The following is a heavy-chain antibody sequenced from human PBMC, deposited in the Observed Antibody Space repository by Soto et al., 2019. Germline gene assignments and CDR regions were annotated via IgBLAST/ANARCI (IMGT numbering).Heavy chain of an antibody. Sequence: SETLSLTCTVSGDSISGSPFYWGWIRQPPGKGLEWIGSMYYSGSTYKNPSLQSRVTISVDTSKNQFSLDLTSVTAADTSVYYCARRRDGYKYFDYWGQGSLVTVSS. CDR1: GDSISGSPFY. J-gene: IGHJ4*02. V-gene: IGHV4-39*01. D-gene: IGHD5-12*01. CDR2: MYYSGST. CDR3: ARRRDGYKYFDY.